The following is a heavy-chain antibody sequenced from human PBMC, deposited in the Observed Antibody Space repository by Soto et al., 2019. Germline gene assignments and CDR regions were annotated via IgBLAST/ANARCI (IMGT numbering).Heavy chain of an antibody. CDR3: AGALRGGMTVVSLDY. CDR2: LNPTAGRT. V-gene: IGHV1-46*01. D-gene: IGHD1-20*01. J-gene: IGHJ4*02. Sequence: QVQLVQSAAEVRRPGASVKVSCRTSGYAFSTYLMHWVRQAPGQGLEWMGILNPTAGRTSYSQKFQGRVTRTSDASTSTAYMELSGLRSDDTAVYYCAGALRGGMTVVSLDYWGQGTQVTVSS. CDR1: GYAFSTYL.